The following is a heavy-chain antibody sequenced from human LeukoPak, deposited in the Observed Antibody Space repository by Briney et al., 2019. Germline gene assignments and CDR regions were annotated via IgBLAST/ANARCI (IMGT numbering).Heavy chain of an antibody. V-gene: IGHV4-59*01. CDR2: IYYTGTT. J-gene: IGHJ6*02. CDR1: GGSFSSYY. Sequence: SETLSLTWTVSGGSFSSYYWHWIRQPPGKGLEWIGYIYYTGTTIYNPSLQSRVSISLDTSKNQFSLKLSSVTAADTAMYYCARGKSGQYYYYGLDVWGQGATVTVSS. CDR3: ARGKSGQYYYYGLDV. D-gene: IGHD3-10*01.